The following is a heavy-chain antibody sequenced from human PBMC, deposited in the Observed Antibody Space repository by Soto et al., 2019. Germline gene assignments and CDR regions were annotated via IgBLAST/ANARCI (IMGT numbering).Heavy chain of an antibody. CDR1: GFTFSSYG. CDR3: AKIRGRYYYYGMDV. J-gene: IGHJ6*02. Sequence: GGSLRLSCAASGFTFSSYGMHWVRQAPGKGLEWVSAISASGGSTYYADSVKGRFTISRDNSKNTLYLQMNSLSAEGTAVYYCAKIRGRYYYYGMDVWGQGTTVTVSS. V-gene: IGHV3-23*01. CDR2: ISASGGST. D-gene: IGHD2-15*01.